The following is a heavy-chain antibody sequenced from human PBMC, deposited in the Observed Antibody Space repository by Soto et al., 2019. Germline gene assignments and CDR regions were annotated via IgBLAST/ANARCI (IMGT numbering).Heavy chain of an antibody. D-gene: IGHD3-3*01. J-gene: IGHJ6*03. Sequence: GGSLRLSCAASGFTFSSYWMSWVRQAPGKGLEWVANIKQDGSEKYYVDSVKGRFTISRDNAKNSLYLQMNSLRAEDTAVYYCARYERITIFGVITSSYYYYMDVWGKGTTVTVSS. V-gene: IGHV3-7*01. CDR2: IKQDGSEK. CDR1: GFTFSSYW. CDR3: ARYERITIFGVITSSYYYYMDV.